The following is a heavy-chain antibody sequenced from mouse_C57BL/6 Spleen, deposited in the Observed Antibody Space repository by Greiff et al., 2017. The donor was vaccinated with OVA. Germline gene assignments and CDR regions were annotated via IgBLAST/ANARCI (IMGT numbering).Heavy chain of an antibody. CDR1: GFSLSTSGMG. J-gene: IGHJ1*03. D-gene: IGHD1-1*01. CDR3: ARRARGTTVVAHWYFDV. Sequence: QVTLKESGPGILQSSQTLSLTCSFSGFSLSTSGMGVSWIRQPSGKGLEWLAHIYWDDDKRYNPSLKSRLTISKDTSRNQVFLKITSVDTADTATYYCARRARGTTVVAHWYFDVWGTGTTVTVSS. CDR2: IYWDDDK. V-gene: IGHV8-12*01.